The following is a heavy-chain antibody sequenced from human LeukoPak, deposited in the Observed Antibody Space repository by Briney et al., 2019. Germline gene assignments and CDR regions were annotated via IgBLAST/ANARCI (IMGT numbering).Heavy chain of an antibody. CDR3: AREGYGDYLVY. V-gene: IGHV4-30-4*01. Sequence: SETLSLTCTVSGGSISSGDYYWSWIRQPPGKGLEWIGYIYYSGSTYYNPSLKSRVTISVDTSMNQFSLKLSSVTAADTAVYYCAREGYGDYLVYWGQGTLVTVSS. CDR1: GGSISSGDYY. J-gene: IGHJ4*02. CDR2: IYYSGST. D-gene: IGHD4-17*01.